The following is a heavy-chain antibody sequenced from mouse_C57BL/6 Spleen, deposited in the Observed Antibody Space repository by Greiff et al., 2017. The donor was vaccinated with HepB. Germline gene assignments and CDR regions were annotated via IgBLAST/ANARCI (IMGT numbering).Heavy chain of an antibody. CDR1: GFTFSDAW. J-gene: IGHJ3*01. CDR3: TRPDGYYGFAY. CDR2: IRNKANNHAT. D-gene: IGHD2-3*01. V-gene: IGHV6-6*01. Sequence: EVKLEESGGGLVQPGGSIKLSCAASGFTFSDAWMDWVRQSPEKGLEWVADIRNKANNHATYYAESVKGRFTISRDDSKSSVYLQMNSLRAEDTGIYYCTRPDGYYGFAYWGQGTLVTVSA.